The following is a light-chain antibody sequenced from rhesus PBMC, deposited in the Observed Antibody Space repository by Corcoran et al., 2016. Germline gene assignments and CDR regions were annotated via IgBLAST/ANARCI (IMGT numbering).Light chain of an antibody. CDR3: QHGYGTPLT. Sequence: DIQMTQSPSSLSASVGDRVTITCRASENVNNYLNWYQQKPGKAPKVRIYKASTLKSGVPSRFSGSGSGTDYTFTISSLQPEDVATYYCQHGYGTPLTFGGGTKVELK. CDR1: ENVNNY. J-gene: IGKJ4*01. V-gene: IGKV1-74*01. CDR2: KAS.